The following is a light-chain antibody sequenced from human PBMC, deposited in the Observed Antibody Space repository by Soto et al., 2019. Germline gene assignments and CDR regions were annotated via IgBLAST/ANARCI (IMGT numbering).Light chain of an antibody. J-gene: IGKJ2*01. CDR3: QHFGTSPPYP. Sequence: EIVLPQSPGLLSSSPGETAILSCRAIQSISAKHLAWYQLRPGQSPRLLIYGASGRATGVPGRFSGSGSGTEFTLTISRLEPEDFVVYCCQHFGTSPPYPFGQGTKLEI. CDR2: GAS. V-gene: IGKV3-20*01. CDR1: QSISAKH.